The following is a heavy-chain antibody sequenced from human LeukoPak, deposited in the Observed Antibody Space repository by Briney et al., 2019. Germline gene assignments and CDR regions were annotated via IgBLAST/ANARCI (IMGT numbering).Heavy chain of an antibody. CDR1: GFTFSTYA. Sequence: GGSLRLSCAASGFTFSTYAMSWVRHAPGKGLEWVSDISGTGGRTYYADSVKGRFTISRDNSKNTVDLLMNSLRAEDTAIYYCARDVPYYYDSSGYYSPFDCWGQGTLVTVSS. D-gene: IGHD3-22*01. CDR2: ISGTGGRT. J-gene: IGHJ4*02. V-gene: IGHV3-23*01. CDR3: ARDVPYYYDSSGYYSPFDC.